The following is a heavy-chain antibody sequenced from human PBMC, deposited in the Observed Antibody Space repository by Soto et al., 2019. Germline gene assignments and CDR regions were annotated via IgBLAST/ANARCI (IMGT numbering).Heavy chain of an antibody. J-gene: IGHJ4*02. CDR2: IYWDDDK. CDR1: GFSLSTSGVG. D-gene: IGHD2-15*01. CDR3: AHRRSYCSGGSCYSGFDY. V-gene: IGHV2-5*02. Sequence: QITLKESGPTLVKPTQTLTLTCTFSGFSLSTSGVGVGWIRQPPGKALEWLALIYWDDDKRYSPSLKSRLTITKDTSKNQVVLTLTNMDPVDTATYYCAHRRSYCSGGSCYSGFDYWGQGTLVTVSS.